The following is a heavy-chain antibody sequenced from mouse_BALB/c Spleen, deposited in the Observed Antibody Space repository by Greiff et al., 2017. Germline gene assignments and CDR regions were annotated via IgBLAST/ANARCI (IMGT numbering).Heavy chain of an antibody. Sequence: EVQLVESGGGLVQPGGSMKLSCVASGFTFSSYWMSWVRQSPEKGLEWVAEIRLKSDNYATHYAESVKGKFTISRDDSKSRLYLQMNSLRAEDTGIFSCTRHWYFDVWGAGTTVTVSS. V-gene: IGHV6-6*02. CDR3: TRHWYFDV. J-gene: IGHJ1*01. CDR2: IRLKSDNYAT. CDR1: GFTFSSYW.